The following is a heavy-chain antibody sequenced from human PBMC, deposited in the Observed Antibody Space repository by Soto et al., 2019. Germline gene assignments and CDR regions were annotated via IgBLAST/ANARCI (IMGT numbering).Heavy chain of an antibody. V-gene: IGHV4-39*07. J-gene: IGHJ4*02. Sequence: PSETLSLTCTVSGGSISSSSYYWGWIRQPPGKGLEWIGSIYYSGSTYYNPSLKSRVTISVDTSKNQFSLKLSSVTAADTAVYYCARGLTNQSFDYWGQGTLVTVSS. CDR1: GGSISSSSYY. D-gene: IGHD4-17*01. CDR3: ARGLTNQSFDY. CDR2: IYYSGST.